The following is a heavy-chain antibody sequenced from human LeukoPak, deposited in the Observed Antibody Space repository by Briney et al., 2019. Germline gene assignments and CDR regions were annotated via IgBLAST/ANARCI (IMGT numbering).Heavy chain of an antibody. J-gene: IGHJ4*02. V-gene: IGHV4-39*07. CDR2: INHSGST. Sequence: TSETLSLTCTVSGGSISSSSYYWGWIRQPPGKGLEWIGEINHSGSTNYNPSLKSRVTISVDTSKNQFSLKLSSVTAADTAVYYCARGYCSGGSCSFDYWGQGTLVTVSS. D-gene: IGHD2-15*01. CDR1: GGSISSSSYY. CDR3: ARGYCSGGSCSFDY.